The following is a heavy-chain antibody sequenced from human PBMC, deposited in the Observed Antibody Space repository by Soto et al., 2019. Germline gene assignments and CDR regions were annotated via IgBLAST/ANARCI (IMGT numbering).Heavy chain of an antibody. CDR1: GFTFSSYG. D-gene: IGHD3-10*01. J-gene: IGHJ4*02. CDR3: VLWPPYYFDY. CDR2: ISYNGNDK. Sequence: GGSLRLSCAASGFTFSSYGMHWVRQAPGKGLEWVAVISYNGNDKYYADSVKGRFTISRDNSKNTLYLQMNGLRAEDTAVYYCVLWPPYYFDYWGQGTLVTVSS. V-gene: IGHV3-30*03.